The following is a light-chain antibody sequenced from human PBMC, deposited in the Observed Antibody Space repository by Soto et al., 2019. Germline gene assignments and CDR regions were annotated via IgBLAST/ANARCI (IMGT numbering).Light chain of an antibody. Sequence: IQMTQSPSSVSASVGDRVTITCRASQVIDNWLAWYQQKPGKAPKVLIYSTSSLQSGVPSRFSGSRSGTDVTLTISSLQPEDFATYYCKQSKSFPGTCGGGTKVDSK. CDR3: KQSKSFPGT. J-gene: IGKJ4*01. CDR2: STS. CDR1: QVIDNW. V-gene: IGKV1-12*01.